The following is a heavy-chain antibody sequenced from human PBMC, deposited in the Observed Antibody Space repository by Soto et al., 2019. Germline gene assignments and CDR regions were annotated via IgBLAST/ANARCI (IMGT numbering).Heavy chain of an antibody. Sequence: GGSLRLSCAASGFSFSSYTMSWVRQAPGKGLEWVSSISSSGSYVYYADSVKGRFTISRDNAKTSLYLQMNSLRAEDSAVYYCARDLGASSSCFDYWGQGTLVTVSS. V-gene: IGHV3-21*01. CDR2: ISSSGSYV. CDR1: GFSFSSYT. CDR3: ARDLGASSSCFDY. J-gene: IGHJ4*02. D-gene: IGHD6-13*01.